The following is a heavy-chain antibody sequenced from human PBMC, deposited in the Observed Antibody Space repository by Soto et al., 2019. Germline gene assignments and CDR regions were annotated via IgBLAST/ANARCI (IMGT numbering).Heavy chain of an antibody. CDR1: GFTFSWYS. J-gene: IGHJ4*02. Sequence: GGSLRLSCAASGFTFSWYSMNWVRQAPGKGLEWVSSISSSSSYIYYADSVKGRFTISRDNAKNSLYLQMNGLRAEDTAVYYCARVHYYDSSGYSHWGQGTLVTVSS. V-gene: IGHV3-21*01. CDR2: ISSSSSYI. CDR3: ARVHYYDSSGYSH. D-gene: IGHD3-22*01.